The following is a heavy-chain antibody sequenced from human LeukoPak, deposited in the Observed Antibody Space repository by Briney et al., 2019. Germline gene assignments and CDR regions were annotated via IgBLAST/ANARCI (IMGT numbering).Heavy chain of an antibody. CDR3: ARGLFYYDNSGRYLHWFDP. CDR1: GFTFSNAW. D-gene: IGHD3-22*01. J-gene: IGHJ5*02. V-gene: IGHV3-53*01. CDR2: IYSGGST. Sequence: GGSLRLSCAASGFTFSNAWMSWVRQAPGKGLEWVSVIYSGGSTYYADSVKGRFTISRDNSKNTLYLQMNSLRAEDTAVYYCARGLFYYDNSGRYLHWFDPWGQGTLVTVSS.